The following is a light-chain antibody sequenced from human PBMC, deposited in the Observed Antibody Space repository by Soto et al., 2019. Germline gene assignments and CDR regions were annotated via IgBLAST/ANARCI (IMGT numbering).Light chain of an antibody. CDR2: EVS. Sequence: QSALTQPASVSGSPGQSITISCTGTSSDVGGYNYVSWYQQHPGKAPKLMIYEVSNRPSGVSNRFSGSKSGNTASLTISGLQAEDEDDYYCSSYTSSLYVFGTGTKLTVL. CDR1: SSDVGGYNY. CDR3: SSYTSSLYV. V-gene: IGLV2-14*01. J-gene: IGLJ1*01.